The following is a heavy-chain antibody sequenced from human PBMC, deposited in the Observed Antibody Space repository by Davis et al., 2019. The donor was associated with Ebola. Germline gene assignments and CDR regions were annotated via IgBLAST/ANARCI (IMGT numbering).Heavy chain of an antibody. D-gene: IGHD3-3*01. CDR1: GGSFSSSTYY. V-gene: IGHV4-39*01. Sequence: MPSETLSLTCTVSGGSFSSSTYYWGWIRQPPGRGLEWIGSISYSGTTHYNPSLKSRVTMSVGTSKNQFSLKLCSVTAADTAVYYCARRTIFSTFDIWGQGTMVTVSS. CDR2: ISYSGTT. CDR3: ARRTIFSTFDI. J-gene: IGHJ3*02.